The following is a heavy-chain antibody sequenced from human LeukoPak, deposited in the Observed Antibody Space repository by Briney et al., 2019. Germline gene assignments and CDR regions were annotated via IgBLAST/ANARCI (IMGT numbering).Heavy chain of an antibody. Sequence: GGSLRLSCAGSGFNNYAMTWVRQAPGKGLEWVSGINDRGDNTYYADSVKGRFTISRDNSKNTLYLQMNSLRAEDTAVYYCAKDLLPIVVVKGSIWGQGTMVTVSS. D-gene: IGHD3-22*01. CDR3: AKDLLPIVVVKGSI. CDR2: INDRGDNT. V-gene: IGHV3-23*01. J-gene: IGHJ3*02. CDR1: GFNNYA.